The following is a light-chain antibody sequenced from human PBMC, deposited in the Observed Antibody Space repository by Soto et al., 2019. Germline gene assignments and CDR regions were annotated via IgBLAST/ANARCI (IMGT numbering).Light chain of an antibody. CDR3: SSYTSSSTYV. CDR1: SSDVGGYNY. V-gene: IGLV2-14*01. J-gene: IGLJ1*01. Sequence: QSVLTQPASVSGSPGQSITISCTRTSSDVGGYNYVSWYQHHPGKAPKLMIYEVSNRPSGVSNRFSGSKSGNTASLTISGLQAEDEADYYCSSYTSSSTYVFGTGTKVTVL. CDR2: EVS.